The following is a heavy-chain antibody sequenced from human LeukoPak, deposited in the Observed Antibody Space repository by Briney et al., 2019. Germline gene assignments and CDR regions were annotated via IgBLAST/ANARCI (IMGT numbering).Heavy chain of an antibody. D-gene: IGHD3-10*01. CDR1: GYTYSSYG. Sequence: VASVKVSCKSSGYTYSSYGITWVRQAPGQGLEWMGWISAHNGHTNYAQKLQGRVTMTTDTSTSTAYMELRSLRSDDTAVYYCARVEPVRGVITYYHYYYMDVWGKGTTVTVSS. CDR2: ISAHNGHT. V-gene: IGHV1-18*01. CDR3: ARVEPVRGVITYYHYYYMDV. J-gene: IGHJ6*03.